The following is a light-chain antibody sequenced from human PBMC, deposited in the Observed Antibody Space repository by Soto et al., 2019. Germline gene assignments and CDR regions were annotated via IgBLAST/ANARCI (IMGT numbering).Light chain of an antibody. CDR2: DAS. V-gene: IGKV3-11*01. Sequence: DNMSTQARGTLTLSPGERATLSYRSSQSVNSNYLAWYQQNPGQAPRLLIFDASERATGIPARFSGSGSGTDFTLTISILEPEDFAVYYCPHHSKRPLTFGGGGKV. CDR3: PHHSKRPLT. CDR1: QSVNSNY. J-gene: IGKJ4*01.